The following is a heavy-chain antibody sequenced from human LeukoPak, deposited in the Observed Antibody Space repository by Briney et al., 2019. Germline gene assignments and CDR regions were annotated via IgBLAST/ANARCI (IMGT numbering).Heavy chain of an antibody. CDR2: IYHSGST. V-gene: IGHV4-4*02. CDR3: ARGYSSGWPYFDY. D-gene: IGHD6-19*01. CDR1: GGSISSSNW. J-gene: IGHJ4*02. Sequence: SETLSLTCAVSGGSISSSNWWSWVRQPPGKGLEWIGEIYHSGSTNYNPSLKSQVTISVDKSKNQFSLKLSSVTAADTAVYYCARGYSSGWPYFDYWGQGTLVTVSS.